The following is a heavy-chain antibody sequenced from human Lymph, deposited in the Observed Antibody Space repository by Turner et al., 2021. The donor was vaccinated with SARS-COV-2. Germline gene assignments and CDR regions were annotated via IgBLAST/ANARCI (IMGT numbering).Heavy chain of an antibody. J-gene: IGHJ4*02. CDR1: GFTFSSYA. V-gene: IGHV3-30*04. Sequence: QVQLVESGGGGVQPGRSLRLSCTASGFTFSSYAMHWVRQAPGKGLEWVSLISYDGSNKYYADSVKGRFTISRDNSKNTLYLQMNSLRTEDTAVYYCAREMGSGSDYWGQGTLVTVSS. CDR2: ISYDGSNK. D-gene: IGHD3-10*01. CDR3: AREMGSGSDY.